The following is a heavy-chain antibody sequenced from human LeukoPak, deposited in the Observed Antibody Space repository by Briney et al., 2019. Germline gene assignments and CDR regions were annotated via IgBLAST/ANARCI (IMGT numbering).Heavy chain of an antibody. CDR3: ARDRAGTQAWVEFDP. V-gene: IGHV3-66*02. CDR2: IYADGTT. CDR1: GFSVTNNY. D-gene: IGHD3-10*01. J-gene: IGHJ5*02. Sequence: GGSLRLSCAASGFSVTNNYMSWVRQAPGKGLEWVSLIYADGTTHYADSVKGRFTISKDTSQNTVYLQMNSLRAEDTAMYYCARDRAGTQAWVEFDPWGQGTLVTVSS.